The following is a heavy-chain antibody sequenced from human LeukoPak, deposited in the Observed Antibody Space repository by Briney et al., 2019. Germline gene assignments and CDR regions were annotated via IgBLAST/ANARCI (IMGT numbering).Heavy chain of an antibody. J-gene: IGHJ4*02. D-gene: IGHD1-26*01. Sequence: GGSLRLSCAASGFTFSNYNMNWVRQAPGKGLEWVSFISSSSSTIYYADSVKGRFTISRDNAKNSLYLQMISLRDEDTAVYYCARGPLGWSDYWGQGILVTVSS. CDR1: GFTFSNYN. CDR3: ARGPLGWSDY. V-gene: IGHV3-48*02. CDR2: ISSSSSTI.